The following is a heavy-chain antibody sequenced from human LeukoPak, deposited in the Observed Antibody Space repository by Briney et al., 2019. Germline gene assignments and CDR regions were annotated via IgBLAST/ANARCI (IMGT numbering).Heavy chain of an antibody. J-gene: IGHJ3*02. V-gene: IGHV4-59*01. CDR1: GFTFSSYA. CDR2: ISYSGNT. D-gene: IGHD2-15*01. CDR3: AKGYCSGGSCFSAFEI. Sequence: GSLRLSCAASGFTFSSYAVSWVRQAPGKGLEWIGYISYSGNTNYNPSLNSRVSISGDTSKNHISLNLTSVTAADTAMYYCAKGYCSGGSCFSAFEIWGRGTMVTVSS.